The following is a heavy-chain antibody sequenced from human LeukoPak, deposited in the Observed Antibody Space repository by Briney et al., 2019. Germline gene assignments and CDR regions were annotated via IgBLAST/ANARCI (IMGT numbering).Heavy chain of an antibody. CDR1: GFNFSGYS. CDR2: ISSSSSIR. V-gene: IGHV3-48*01. Sequence: GGSLRLSCAASGFNFSGYSMNWVRQAPGKGLEWLSYISSSSSIRYYADSVKGRFTISRDNAKNSLYLQMNSLRAEDTAVYYCAKDDAWLQYNDWGQGTLVTVSS. D-gene: IGHD5-24*01. J-gene: IGHJ4*02. CDR3: AKDDAWLQYND.